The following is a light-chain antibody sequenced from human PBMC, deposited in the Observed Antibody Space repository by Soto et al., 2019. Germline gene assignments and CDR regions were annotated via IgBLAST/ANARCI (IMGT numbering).Light chain of an antibody. V-gene: IGKV3-15*01. CDR2: DAS. J-gene: IGKJ4*01. CDR1: QRISRN. Sequence: EIVMTQSPATLSVSPGESATLSCRASQRISRNLAWYQQKPGQAPRLLIYDASTRATAIPARFSGSGSETEFTLTISSLQSEDSAVYYCQQYYSSPLTFGGGTKVGIK. CDR3: QQYYSSPLT.